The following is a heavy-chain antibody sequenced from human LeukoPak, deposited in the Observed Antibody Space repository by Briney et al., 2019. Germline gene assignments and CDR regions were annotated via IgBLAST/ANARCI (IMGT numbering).Heavy chain of an antibody. V-gene: IGHV1-69*04. CDR2: IIPILGIA. D-gene: IGHD3-3*01. Sequence: SVKVSCKASGGTFSSYAISWVRQAPGQGLEWMGRIIPILGIANYAQKFQGRVTITADKSTSTAYMELSSLRSDDTAVYYCARDTHYYDFWSGYYMADYWGQGTLVTVSS. CDR3: ARDTHYYDFWSGYYMADY. CDR1: GGTFSSYA. J-gene: IGHJ4*02.